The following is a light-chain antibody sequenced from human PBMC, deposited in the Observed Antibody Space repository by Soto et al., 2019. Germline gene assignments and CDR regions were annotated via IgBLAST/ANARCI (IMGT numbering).Light chain of an antibody. CDR1: NSDVGGYNY. J-gene: IGLJ3*02. V-gene: IGLV2-11*01. CDR2: GVS. CDR3: CSYVDTDTWV. Sequence: QSALTQPRSVSGSPGQSVTISCTGTNSDVGGYNYVSWYQHYPGNAPKLMISGVSERPSGVPDRFSGSKSGNTASLTISGLQAEDEADYYCCSYVDTDTWVFGGGTKVTVL.